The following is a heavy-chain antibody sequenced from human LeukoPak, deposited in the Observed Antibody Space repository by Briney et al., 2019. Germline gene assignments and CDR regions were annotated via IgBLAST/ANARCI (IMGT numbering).Heavy chain of an antibody. CDR2: IYYSGST. V-gene: IGHV4-39*01. CDR1: GDSISTSSSY. D-gene: IGHD3/OR15-3a*01. CDR3: ARQTGSGLFILP. Sequence: PSETLSLTCSVSGDSISTSSSYWGWIRQPPGKGLEWIGSIYYSGSTYYNTSLKSRVTISVDTSKNQFSLKLNSVTAADTAVYFCARQTGSGLFILPGGQGTLVTVSS. J-gene: IGHJ4*02.